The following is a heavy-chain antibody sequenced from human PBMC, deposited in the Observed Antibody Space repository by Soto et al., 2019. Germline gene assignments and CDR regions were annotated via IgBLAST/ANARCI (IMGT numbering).Heavy chain of an antibody. J-gene: IGHJ3*02. Sequence: SETLSLTCTVSGGSISSSDDYWGRIRQPPGEGLEWIGSNYYRGSSYYNPSLKSRVTISVHTSDNEFSLRLRSVTVADTAVYYCALKKRGSFSGDAFDIWGQGTMVTVSS. V-gene: IGHV4-39*01. D-gene: IGHD1-26*01. CDR3: ALKKRGSFSGDAFDI. CDR2: NYYRGSS. CDR1: GGSISSSDDY.